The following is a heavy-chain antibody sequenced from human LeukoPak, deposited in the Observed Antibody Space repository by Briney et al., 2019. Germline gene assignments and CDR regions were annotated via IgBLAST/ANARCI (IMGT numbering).Heavy chain of an antibody. J-gene: IGHJ3*02. CDR1: GDSISSGDYY. D-gene: IGHD3-22*01. CDR3: ARGPYSYDSSGAFDI. CDR2: ISSSGST. V-gene: IGHV4-61*02. Sequence: SETLSLTCTVSGDSISSGDYYWSWIRQPAGKGLEWIGRISSSGSTNYNPSLKGRVTISVDTSKNQFSPKLSSVTAADTAVYFCARGPYSYDSSGAFDIWGQGTMVTVSS.